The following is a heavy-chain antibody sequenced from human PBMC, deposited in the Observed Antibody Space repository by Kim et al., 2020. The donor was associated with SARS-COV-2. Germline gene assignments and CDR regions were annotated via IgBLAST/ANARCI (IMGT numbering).Heavy chain of an antibody. V-gene: IGHV4-39*07. J-gene: IGHJ3*01. Sequence: SETLSLTCTVSGGSISSSSYYWGWIRQPPGKGLEWIGSIYYSGSTYYNPSLKSRVTISVDTSKNQFSLKLSSVTAADTAVYYCARGHTITMIVGWGQGTMVTVSS. CDR2: IYYSGST. CDR3: ARGHTITMIVG. CDR1: GGSISSSSYY. D-gene: IGHD3-22*01.